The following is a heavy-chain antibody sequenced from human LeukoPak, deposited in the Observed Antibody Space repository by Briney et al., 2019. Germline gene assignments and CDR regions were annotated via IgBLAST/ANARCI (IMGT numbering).Heavy chain of an antibody. CDR3: ARRGTIAVPVFWFDP. CDR2: SKQDGSEK. D-gene: IGHD6-19*01. J-gene: IGHJ5*02. Sequence: GGSLRLSCVASGFTFTSYWMSWVRQAPGKGLEWVANSKQDGSEKYYLDSLEGRFTISRDNAKNSVYLQINRLRAEDTAVYYCARRGTIAVPVFWFDPWGQGTLVTVSS. V-gene: IGHV3-7*01. CDR1: GFTFTSYW.